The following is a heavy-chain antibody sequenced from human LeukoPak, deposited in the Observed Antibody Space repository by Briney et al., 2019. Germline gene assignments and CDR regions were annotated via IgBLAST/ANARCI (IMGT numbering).Heavy chain of an antibody. CDR1: GFTFGDYS. V-gene: IGHV3-49*03. Sequence: GGSLRLSCTASGFTFGDYSVSWFRQAPGKGLEWVGFIRSKAYGGKAEYAASVKGRFTISRDDSKSVAYLQMDSLKTEDTAVYYCTREIRYFDWFQADYWGQGTLVTVSS. D-gene: IGHD3-9*01. J-gene: IGHJ4*02. CDR3: TREIRYFDWFQADY. CDR2: IRSKAYGGKA.